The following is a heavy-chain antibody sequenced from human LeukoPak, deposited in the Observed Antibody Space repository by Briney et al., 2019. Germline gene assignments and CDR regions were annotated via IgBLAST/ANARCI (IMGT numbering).Heavy chain of an antibody. CDR3: ARVDDFWSGQDY. CDR1: GGTFSSYA. D-gene: IGHD3-3*01. Sequence: SVKVSCKASGGTFSSYAISWVRQAPGQGLEWMGGIIPIFGTANYAQKFQGRVTITADESTSTAYMELSSLRSEDTAVYYCARVDDFWSGQDYWGQGTLVTVSS. J-gene: IGHJ4*02. CDR2: IIPIFGTA. V-gene: IGHV1-69*13.